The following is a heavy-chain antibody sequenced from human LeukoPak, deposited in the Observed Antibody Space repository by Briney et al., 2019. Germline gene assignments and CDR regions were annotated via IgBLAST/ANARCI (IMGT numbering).Heavy chain of an antibody. D-gene: IGHD5-12*01. CDR1: GGSISSSSYY. Sequence: KPSETLSLTCTVSGGSISSSSYYWGWIRQPPGKGLEWIGSIYYSGSTYYNPSLKSRVTISVDTSKNQFSLKLSSVIAADTAVYYCARAAGYSGYDFDYWGQGTLVTVSS. V-gene: IGHV4-39*07. J-gene: IGHJ4*02. CDR3: ARAAGYSGYDFDY. CDR2: IYYSGST.